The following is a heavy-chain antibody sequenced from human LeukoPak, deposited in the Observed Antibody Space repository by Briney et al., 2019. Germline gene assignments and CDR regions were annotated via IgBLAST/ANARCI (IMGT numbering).Heavy chain of an antibody. J-gene: IGHJ4*02. D-gene: IGHD3-3*01. CDR3: AKAHYDFWSGYYRYFDY. V-gene: IGHV3-23*01. CDR1: GFTFSSYA. Sequence: GGSLRLSCAASGFTFSSYAMSWVRQAPGKGLEWVSAISGSGGSTYYADSVKGRFTISRDNSKNTLYLQMNSLRAEDTAVYYCAKAHYDFWSGYYRYFDYWGQGTLVTVAS. CDR2: ISGSGGST.